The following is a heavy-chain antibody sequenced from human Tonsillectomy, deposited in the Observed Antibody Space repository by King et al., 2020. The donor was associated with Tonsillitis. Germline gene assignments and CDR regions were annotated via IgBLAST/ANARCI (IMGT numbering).Heavy chain of an antibody. V-gene: IGHV3-30*18. D-gene: IGHD2-15*01. J-gene: IGHJ6*02. CDR2: ISYDGSNK. CDR3: AKAGSGGSNYYYGMDV. CDR1: GFTFSSYG. Sequence: VQLVESGGGVVQPGRSLRLSCAASGFTFSSYGMHWGRQAPGEGLEWGAVISYDGSNKYYADSVKGRFTISRDNSKNTLYLQMNSLRAEDTAVYYCAKAGSGGSNYYYGMDVWGQGTTVTVSS.